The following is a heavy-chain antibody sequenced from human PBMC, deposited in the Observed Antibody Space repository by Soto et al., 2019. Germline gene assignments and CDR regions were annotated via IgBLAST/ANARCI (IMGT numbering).Heavy chain of an antibody. CDR3: ARVDTELAFDN. CDR2: IIPVLGRA. V-gene: IGHV1-69*12. D-gene: IGHD5-18*01. Sequence: QVRLVQSGAEVKKPGSSVKVSCKAAGYRFSAYSLTWVRQAPGQGLEWMGGIIPVLGRANYGQKFQGRLTLAADESTSTGDMELASLTSDDTAVYYCARVDTELAFDNWGQGTLVTVSS. J-gene: IGHJ4*02. CDR1: GYRFSAYS.